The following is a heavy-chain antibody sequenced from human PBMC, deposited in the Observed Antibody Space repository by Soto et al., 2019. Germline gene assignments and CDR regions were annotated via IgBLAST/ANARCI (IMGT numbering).Heavy chain of an antibody. CDR2: MNPNSGNT. D-gene: IGHD5-12*01. Sequence: SVKVSCKDSGYTFTSNDINWVRQATGQGLEWMGWMNPNSGNTGYAQKFQGRVTMTRNTSISTAYMELSSLRSEDTVVYYCARGLKMATDPYYFDYWGQGTTVTVSS. CDR3: ARGLKMATDPYYFDY. CDR1: GYTFTSND. V-gene: IGHV1-8*01. J-gene: IGHJ4*03.